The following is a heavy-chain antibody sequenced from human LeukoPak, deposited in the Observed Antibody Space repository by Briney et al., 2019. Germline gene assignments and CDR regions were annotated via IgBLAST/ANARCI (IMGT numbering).Heavy chain of an antibody. CDR1: GGSISSGGYY. D-gene: IGHD2-2*01. CDR2: IYTSGTT. CDR3: ARETYQLLSGYYYYYMDV. J-gene: IGHJ6*03. V-gene: IGHV4-61*08. Sequence: SETLSLTCTVSGGSISSGGYYWSWIRQPPGKGLEWIGYIYTSGTTYYNPSLKSRVTMSVDTSKSQFSLKLSSVTAADTAVYYCARETYQLLSGYYYYYMDVWGKGTTVTVSS.